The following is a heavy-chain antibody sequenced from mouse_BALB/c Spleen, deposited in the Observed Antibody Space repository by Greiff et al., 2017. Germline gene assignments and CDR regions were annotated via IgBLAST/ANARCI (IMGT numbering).Heavy chain of an antibody. CDR2: IYPGNVNT. V-gene: IGHV1S56*01. CDR1: GYTFTSYY. CDR3: ALSLRRDYYAMDY. J-gene: IGHJ4*01. Sequence: VKLMESGPELVKPGASVRISCKASGYTFTSYYIHWVKQRPGQGLEWIGWIYPGNVNTKYNEKFKGKATLTADKSSSTAYMQLSSLTSEDSAVYFCALSLRRDYYAMDYWGQGTSVTVSS.